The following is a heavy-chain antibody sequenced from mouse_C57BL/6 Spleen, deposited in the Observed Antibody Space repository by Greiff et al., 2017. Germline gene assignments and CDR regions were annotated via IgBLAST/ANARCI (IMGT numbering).Heavy chain of an antibody. J-gene: IGHJ4*01. Sequence: QVQLQQSGAELARPGASVKLSCKASGYTFTSYGISWVKQRTGQGLEWIGEIYPRSGNTYYNEKFKGKATLTADKSSSTAYMELRSLTSEDSAVYFCARVPLTTVVVHYAMDYWGQGTSVTVSS. V-gene: IGHV1-81*01. CDR2: IYPRSGNT. CDR3: ARVPLTTVVVHYAMDY. CDR1: GYTFTSYG. D-gene: IGHD1-1*01.